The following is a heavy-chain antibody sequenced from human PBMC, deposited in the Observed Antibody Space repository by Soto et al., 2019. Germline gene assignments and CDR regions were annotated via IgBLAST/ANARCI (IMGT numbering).Heavy chain of an antibody. CDR2: VSFDGINK. V-gene: IGHV3-30-3*01. CDR3: ARDTDLREAAGNSLDY. D-gene: IGHD6-13*01. Sequence: SLRXSCSVXXXTLNTYTXXXVRQAPGKGLEWVAVVSFDGINKHYRDSVKGRFTISRDIAKNXLYLQMNSLRLEDTALYYCARDTDLREAAGNSLDYWGQGTLVTVSS. CDR1: XXTLNTYT. J-gene: IGHJ4*02.